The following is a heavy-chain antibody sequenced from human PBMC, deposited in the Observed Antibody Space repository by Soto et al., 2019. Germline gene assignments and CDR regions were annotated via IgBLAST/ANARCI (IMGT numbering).Heavy chain of an antibody. J-gene: IGHJ4*02. Sequence: SETLSLTCTVSGGSISSSSYYWGWIRQPPGKGLEWIGSIYYSGSTYYNPSLKSRVTISVDTSKNQFSLKLSSVTAADTAVYYCARHPLYYYDSSGSRSPFDYWGQGTLVTVSS. CDR1: GGSISSSSYY. D-gene: IGHD3-22*01. V-gene: IGHV4-39*01. CDR3: ARHPLYYYDSSGSRSPFDY. CDR2: IYYSGST.